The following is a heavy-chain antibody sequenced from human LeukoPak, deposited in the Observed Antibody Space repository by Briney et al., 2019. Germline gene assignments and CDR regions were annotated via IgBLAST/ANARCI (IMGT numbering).Heavy chain of an antibody. Sequence: ASVKVSCKASGYTFTGYYMHWVRQAPGQGLEWMGWMNPNSGNTGYAQKFQGRVTMTRNTSISTAYMELSSLRSEDTAVYYCARGINPGIAVAGRDYWGQGTLVTVSS. V-gene: IGHV1-8*02. J-gene: IGHJ4*02. D-gene: IGHD6-19*01. CDR1: GYTFTGYY. CDR2: MNPNSGNT. CDR3: ARGINPGIAVAGRDY.